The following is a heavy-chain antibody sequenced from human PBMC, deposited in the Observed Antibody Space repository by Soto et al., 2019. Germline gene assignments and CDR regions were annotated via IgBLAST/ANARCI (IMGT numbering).Heavy chain of an antibody. J-gene: IGHJ3*02. D-gene: IGHD6-6*01. Sequence: ASVKVSCKASGYTFTSYYMHWVRQAPGQGLEWMGIINPSGGSTGYAQKFQGRVTMTRDTSTSTVYMELSSLRSEDTAVYYCARVKGMAARPDDAFDIWGQGTMVTVSS. CDR2: INPSGGST. CDR1: GYTFTSYY. CDR3: ARVKGMAARPDDAFDI. V-gene: IGHV1-46*01.